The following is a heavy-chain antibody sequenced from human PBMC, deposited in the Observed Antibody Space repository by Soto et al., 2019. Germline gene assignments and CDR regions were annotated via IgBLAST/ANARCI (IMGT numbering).Heavy chain of an antibody. D-gene: IGHD5-12*01. CDR1: GFTFSNYV. Sequence: EVQLLESGGGLAQPGGSLGLSCAASGFTFSNYVMTWVRQPPGKGLEWVSTISGRSSSTYYADSVKGRFTISRDNSKTTLYLQMDSLGPDDTAVYYCAKGFSGYDYSVDYWGQGTLVSVSS. V-gene: IGHV3-23*01. J-gene: IGHJ4*02. CDR2: ISGRSSST. CDR3: AKGFSGYDYSVDY.